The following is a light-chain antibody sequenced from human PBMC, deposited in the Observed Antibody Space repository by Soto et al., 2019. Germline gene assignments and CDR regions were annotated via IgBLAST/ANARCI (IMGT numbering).Light chain of an antibody. V-gene: IGKV1-12*01. CDR3: QQANSFPPT. CDR2: AAS. CDR1: QDIYNW. Sequence: DIQMTQSPSSMSASVGDRVTITCRSSQDIYNWLAWYQQNPGRAPKCLIYAASSLQSGVPSRFSGSGSGKEFTLTISSQQPEDFATYYCQQANSFPPTFGGGTKVEIK. J-gene: IGKJ4*01.